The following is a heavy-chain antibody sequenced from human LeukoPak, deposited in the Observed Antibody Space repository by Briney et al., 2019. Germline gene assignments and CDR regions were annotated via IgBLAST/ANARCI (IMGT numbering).Heavy chain of an antibody. CDR2: ISGSGGST. V-gene: IGHV3-23*01. CDR3: AKDPYYYDSSGYFRY. CDR1: GFIFSSYA. J-gene: IGHJ4*02. Sequence: PGGSLRLSCAASGFIFSSYAMSWVRQAPGKGLEWVSTISGSGGSTYYADSVKGRFTISRDNSKNTLYLQMNSLRAEDTAVYYCAKDPYYYDSSGYFRYWGQGTLVTVSS. D-gene: IGHD3-22*01.